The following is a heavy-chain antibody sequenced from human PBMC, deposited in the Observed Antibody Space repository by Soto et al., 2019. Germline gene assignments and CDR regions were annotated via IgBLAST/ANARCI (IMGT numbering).Heavy chain of an antibody. Sequence: AGGSLRLSCAASGFTFISYGMSWVRQAPGKGLEWVSAISGSGGSTYYADSVKGRFTISRDNSKNTLYLQMNSLRAEDTAVYYCAIHQYYYDSSGYYTNWGQGTMLTVSS. CDR3: AIHQYYYDSSGYYTN. V-gene: IGHV3-23*01. D-gene: IGHD3-22*01. CDR2: ISGSGGST. J-gene: IGHJ3*01. CDR1: GFTFISYG.